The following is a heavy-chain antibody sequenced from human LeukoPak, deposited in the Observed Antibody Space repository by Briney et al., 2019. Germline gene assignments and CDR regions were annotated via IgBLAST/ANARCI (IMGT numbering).Heavy chain of an antibody. CDR1: GFTFSDYY. CDR3: ARGTPTTRDFDS. CDR2: ISGSSEYI. J-gene: IGHJ4*02. Sequence: GGSLRLSCAASGFTFSDYYMSWIRQAPGKGLEWVSFISGSSEYIYYADSVKGRFTISRDNAKNSLYLQMNSLRAEDTAVYYCARGTPTTRDFDSWGQGTLVTVSS. V-gene: IGHV3-11*06. D-gene: IGHD4-11*01.